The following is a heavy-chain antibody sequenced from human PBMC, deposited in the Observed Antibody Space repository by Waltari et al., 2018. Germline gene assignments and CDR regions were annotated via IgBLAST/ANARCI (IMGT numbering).Heavy chain of an antibody. D-gene: IGHD6-13*01. CDR3: TRDRSSSSWDVWFDP. CDR2: MWYDGSDK. Sequence: QVQLVESGGGVVQPGRSLRLSCTASGFTLSDFGIPWVRQAPGKGLEWVATMWYDGSDKDYADSVKGRFTISRDDSQNTLYLQMNSLRVEDTAVYYCTRDRSSSSWDVWFDPWGQGTLVTVSS. J-gene: IGHJ5*02. CDR1: GFTLSDFG. V-gene: IGHV3-33*01.